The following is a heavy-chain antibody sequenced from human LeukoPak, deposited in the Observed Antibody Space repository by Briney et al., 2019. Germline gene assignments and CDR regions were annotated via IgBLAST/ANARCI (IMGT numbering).Heavy chain of an antibody. Sequence: PSQTLSLTCTVSGGSISSGSYYWSWIRQPAGKGLEWIGRIYTSGSTNYNPSLKSRVTISVDTSKNQFSLKLSSVTAADTAVYYCAREEYYYDSSGYYYGYLAFDIWGQGTMVTVSS. CDR3: AREEYYYDSSGYYYGYLAFDI. J-gene: IGHJ3*02. CDR2: IYTSGST. D-gene: IGHD3-22*01. V-gene: IGHV4-61*02. CDR1: GGSISSGSYY.